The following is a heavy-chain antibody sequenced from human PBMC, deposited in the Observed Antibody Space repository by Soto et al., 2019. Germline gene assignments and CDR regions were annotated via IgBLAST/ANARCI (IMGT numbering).Heavy chain of an antibody. V-gene: IGHV4-39*01. Sequence: QLQLQESGPGLVKPSETLSLTCTVSGGSISSSFYYWGWIRQPPGKGLEWIGSIYYSGSTYYNPSLKRRVTISVDPSKNQFSLQLSSVTAADTAVYYCASPGNYGSGSYLYYFDYWGQGTLVTVSS. CDR1: GGSISSSFYY. J-gene: IGHJ4*02. D-gene: IGHD3-10*01. CDR2: IYYSGST. CDR3: ASPGNYGSGSYLYYFDY.